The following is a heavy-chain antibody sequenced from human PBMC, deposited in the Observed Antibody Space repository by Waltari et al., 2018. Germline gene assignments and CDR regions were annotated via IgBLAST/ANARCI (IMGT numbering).Heavy chain of an antibody. J-gene: IGHJ4*02. CDR2: IYHSGST. Sequence: QVQLQESGPGLVKPSETLSLTCAVSGYSISSGYYWGWIRQPPGKGLAWLGSIYHSGSTSYTPSLKSRGTISVDPSKNQFSLKLSSVTAADTAVYYCARELGYAGDYWGQGTLVTVSS. CDR3: ARELGYAGDY. V-gene: IGHV4-38-2*02. D-gene: IGHD2-15*01. CDR1: GYSISSGYY.